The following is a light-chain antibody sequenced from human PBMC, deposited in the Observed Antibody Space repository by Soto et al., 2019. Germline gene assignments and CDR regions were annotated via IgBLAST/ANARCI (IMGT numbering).Light chain of an antibody. V-gene: IGKV3-15*01. CDR1: QSVGTS. CDR2: GAS. Sequence: RQSVGTSLAWYQQKPGQAPRLLMYGASTRATDIPARFSGSGCGAEFTLTISSRQSENFAVYYCQKYHLGPLFTFGQGTRLEI. J-gene: IGKJ5*01. CDR3: QKYHLGPLFT.